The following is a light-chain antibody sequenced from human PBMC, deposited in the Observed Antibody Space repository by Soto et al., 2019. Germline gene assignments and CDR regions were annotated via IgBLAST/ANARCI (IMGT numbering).Light chain of an antibody. Sequence: DIHMTQSPSSLSASVGDRVTITCRAGQDIRYALGWYQQNPGKAPKRLIYAASRFQSGVPSRFRGSGSGTECTLTISGLPPEDFETYYCLQHNSYPFTFGQGTRLEIK. J-gene: IGKJ5*01. CDR1: QDIRYA. CDR3: LQHNSYPFT. CDR2: AAS. V-gene: IGKV1-17*01.